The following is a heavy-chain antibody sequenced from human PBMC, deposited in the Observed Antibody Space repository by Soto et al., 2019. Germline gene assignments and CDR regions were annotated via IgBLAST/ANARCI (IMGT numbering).Heavy chain of an antibody. Sequence: GGSLRLSCAASEFTFSTYAMTWVRQAPGRGLQWVATISDSGDITYYADSVKGRFTISRDNSRNTLYLQMNNLRAEDTALYYCAKPRVPSITDRPPRFDYGGRGTLVTVSS. CDR1: EFTFSTYA. CDR2: ISDSGDIT. J-gene: IGHJ4*02. D-gene: IGHD6-6*01. V-gene: IGHV3-23*01. CDR3: AKPRVPSITDRPPRFDY.